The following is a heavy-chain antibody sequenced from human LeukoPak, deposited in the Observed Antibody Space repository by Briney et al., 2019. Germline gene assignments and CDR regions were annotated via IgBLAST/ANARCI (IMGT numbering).Heavy chain of an antibody. J-gene: IGHJ5*02. CDR3: AREVNYYDSSGDNWFDL. CDR1: GFTFSSYW. CDR2: IKEDGSEK. V-gene: IGHV3-7*01. D-gene: IGHD3-22*01. Sequence: GXSLRLSCAASGFTFSSYWMSWVRQAPGKGLEWVANIKEDGSEKYYVDSVKGRFTISRDNSKNSLYLQMNSLRAEDTAVYYCAREVNYYDSSGDNWFDLWGQGTLVTVSS.